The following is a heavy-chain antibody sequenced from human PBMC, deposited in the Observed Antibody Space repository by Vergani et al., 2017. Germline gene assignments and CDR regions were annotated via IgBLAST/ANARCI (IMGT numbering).Heavy chain of an antibody. CDR1: GFTFINAW. V-gene: IGHV3-15*01. Sequence: EVQLVESGGGLVKPGGSLRLSCAASGFTFINAWMTWVRQAPGKGLEWVGRIKSKNDGGTKYYAAPGKGKFTITKDDSNNTLYLQMNRLKTEATAVYYCTNDNQQASLGQCSDTNCYGGVFDIWGQGTVVTVSS. CDR3: TNDNQQASLGQCSDTNCYGGVFDI. J-gene: IGHJ3*02. D-gene: IGHD2-15*01. CDR2: IKSKNDGGTK.